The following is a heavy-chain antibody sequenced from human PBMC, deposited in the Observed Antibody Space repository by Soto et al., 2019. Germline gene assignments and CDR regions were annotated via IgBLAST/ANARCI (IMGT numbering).Heavy chain of an antibody. CDR1: GYPVTAYY. D-gene: IGHD3-3*01. J-gene: IGHJ3*02. Sequence: QLHLVQSGAVVKKPGASVTVSCSASGYPVTAYYMHWVRQAPGRGLEWMGGINPATGAAKYTQTFQGRVNMTRDTSTSTVCMELSGLTSEDTAVFYCSRGGGVGVAGSAAFDMWGQGTLVTVSS. CDR3: SRGGGVGVAGSAAFDM. CDR2: INPATGAA. V-gene: IGHV1-2*02.